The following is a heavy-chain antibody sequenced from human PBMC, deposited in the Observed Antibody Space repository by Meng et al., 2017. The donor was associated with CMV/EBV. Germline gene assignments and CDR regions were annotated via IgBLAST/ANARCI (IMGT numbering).Heavy chain of an antibody. D-gene: IGHD6-6*01. CDR1: GYTFTSYY. CDR3: ARGSSSGRNWFDP. Sequence: KASGYTFTSYYMHWVRQAPGQGLEWMGIINPSGGSTSYTQKFQGRVTMTRDTSTSTVYMELSSLRSEDTAVYYCARGSSSGRNWFDPWGQGTLVTVSS. CDR2: INPSGGST. J-gene: IGHJ5*02. V-gene: IGHV1-46*01.